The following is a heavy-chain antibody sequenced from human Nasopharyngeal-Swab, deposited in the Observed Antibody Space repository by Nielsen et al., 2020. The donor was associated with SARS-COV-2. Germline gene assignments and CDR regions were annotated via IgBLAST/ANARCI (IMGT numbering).Heavy chain of an antibody. CDR2: INHSGST. CDR3: ARGGTIFGVVIVRLEGFDT. J-gene: IGHJ5*02. V-gene: IGHV4-34*01. CDR1: GGSFSGYY. D-gene: IGHD3-3*01. Sequence: SETLSPTFAVYGGSFSGYYWSWIRQPPGKGMEWIGEINHSGSTNYNPSLKSRVAISVDTSKTQFSLKLSSVTAADTAVYYCARGGTIFGVVIVRLEGFDTWGQGTLVTVSS.